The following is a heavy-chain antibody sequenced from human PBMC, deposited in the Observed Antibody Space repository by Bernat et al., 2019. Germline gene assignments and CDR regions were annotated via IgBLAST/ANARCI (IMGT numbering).Heavy chain of an antibody. CDR2: INHSGST. Sequence: QVQLQQWGAGLLKPSETLSLTCAVYGGSFSGYYWNWIRQPPGKGLEWIGEINHSGSTNYNPSLKSRVTISVGTAESQVSLKVGSGTGADTAVDYWARGRGWESGDLFYYYSYMDFWGKGTTVTVSS. CDR1: GGSFSGYY. CDR3: ARGRGWESGDLFYYYSYMDF. V-gene: IGHV4-34*01. D-gene: IGHD1-26*01. J-gene: IGHJ6*03.